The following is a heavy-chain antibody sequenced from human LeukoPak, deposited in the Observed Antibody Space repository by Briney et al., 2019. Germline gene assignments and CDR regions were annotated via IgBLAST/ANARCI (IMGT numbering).Heavy chain of an antibody. CDR2: INTNTGNP. Sequence: ASVKVSCKASGYTFTSHYMHWVRQAPGQGLEWLGWINTNTGNPTYAQGFTGRFVFSLDISVSTAYLQISSLKTEDTAVYYCARDYGDYVLGYWGQGTLVTVSS. CDR3: ARDYGDYVLGY. D-gene: IGHD4-17*01. J-gene: IGHJ4*02. CDR1: GYTFTSHY. V-gene: IGHV7-4-1*02.